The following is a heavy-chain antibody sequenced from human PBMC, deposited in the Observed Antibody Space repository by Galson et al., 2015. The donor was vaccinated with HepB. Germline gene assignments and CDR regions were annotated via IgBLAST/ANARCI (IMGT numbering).Heavy chain of an antibody. Sequence: SLRLSCAASGFIFSNYGIHWVRQAPGKGLEWVAMIWYDGKNKHYGDSVKGRFTIARDSSKHTVDLQMNTLRAEDTGVYYCTRDRGAAISYYDMDVWGKGTTVTVSS. J-gene: IGHJ6*03. CDR2: IWYDGKNK. V-gene: IGHV3-33*01. CDR1: GFIFSNYG. D-gene: IGHD2-2*01. CDR3: TRDRGAAISYYDMDV.